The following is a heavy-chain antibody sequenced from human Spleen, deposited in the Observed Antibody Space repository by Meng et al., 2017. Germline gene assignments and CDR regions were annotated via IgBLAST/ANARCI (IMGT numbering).Heavy chain of an antibody. D-gene: IGHD6-13*01. CDR3: ARGFIAAAGSDY. CDR1: HYTFTGYG. J-gene: IGHJ4*02. CDR2: MNPNSGNT. V-gene: IGHV1-8*02. Sequence: QVHLLQSGPAVKKPAASVRVSCKASHYTFTGYGVSWFRQAPGQGLEWMGWMNPNSGNTGYAQKFQGRVTMTRNTSISTAYMELSSLRSEDTAVYYCARGFIAAAGSDYWGQGTLVTVSS.